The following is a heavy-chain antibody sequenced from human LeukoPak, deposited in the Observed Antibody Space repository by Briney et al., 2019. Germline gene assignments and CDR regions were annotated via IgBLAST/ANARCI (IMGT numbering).Heavy chain of an antibody. J-gene: IGHJ4*02. CDR1: GFTFSSYW. CDR3: ARHTGHTHYNTSFRFDY. Sequence: GSLRLSCAASGFTFSSYWMSWVRQPPGKGLEWIGSVYYTGNTYYNPSLKSRVAMSVDTSENQFSLKLSSVTAADTAVYYCARHTGHTHYNTSFRFDYWGQGTLVTVSS. D-gene: IGHD1-14*01. V-gene: IGHV4-39*01. CDR2: VYYTGNT.